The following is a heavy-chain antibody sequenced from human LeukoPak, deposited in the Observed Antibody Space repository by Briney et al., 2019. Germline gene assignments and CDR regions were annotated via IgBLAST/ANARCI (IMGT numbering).Heavy chain of an antibody. CDR1: GFTFSSYG. J-gene: IGHJ4*02. V-gene: IGHV3-30*18. CDR3: AKLLSEVYGDY. D-gene: IGHD5/OR15-5a*01. CDR2: ISYDGSNK. Sequence: GGSLRLSCAASGFTFSSYGMHWVRQAPGKGLEWVAVISYDGSNKYYADSVKGRFTISRDNSKNTLYLQMNSLRAEDTAVYYCAKLLSEVYGDYWGQGTLVTVSS.